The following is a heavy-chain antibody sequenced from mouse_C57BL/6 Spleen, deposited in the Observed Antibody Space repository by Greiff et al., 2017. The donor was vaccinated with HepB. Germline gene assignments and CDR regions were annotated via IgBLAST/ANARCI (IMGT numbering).Heavy chain of an antibody. J-gene: IGHJ4*01. CDR3: TRMAYFSNYLSAMDY. CDR1: GFSLSTFGMG. Sequence: QVTLKESGPGILQPSQTLSLTCSFSGFSLSTFGMGVGWVRQTSGKGLEWLAHIWWDDDKYYNPALKSRLTISKDTSKNQVFLKLANVDTADTATYYCTRMAYFSNYLSAMDYWGQGTSDAVSS. CDR2: IWWDDDK. D-gene: IGHD2-5*01. V-gene: IGHV8-8*01.